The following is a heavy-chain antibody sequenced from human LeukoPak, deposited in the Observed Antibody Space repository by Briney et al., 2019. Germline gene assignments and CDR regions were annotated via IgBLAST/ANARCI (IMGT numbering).Heavy chain of an antibody. Sequence: ASVKVSCKAFGYTFTSNYMHWVRQAPGQGLEWMGVISPSGGSTTYAQKFQGRVTLTRDMSTSTDYLELSSLRSEDTAVYYCARRRSCSGGSCYSAYNWFDPWGQGTLVTVSS. V-gene: IGHV1-46*01. J-gene: IGHJ5*02. CDR3: ARRRSCSGGSCYSAYNWFDP. D-gene: IGHD2-15*01. CDR2: ISPSGGST. CDR1: GYTFTSNY.